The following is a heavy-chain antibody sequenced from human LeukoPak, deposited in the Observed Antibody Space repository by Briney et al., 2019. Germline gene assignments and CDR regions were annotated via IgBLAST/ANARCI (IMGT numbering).Heavy chain of an antibody. CDR1: GGTCSSYA. CDR3: ARVRYSSSGFDY. J-gene: IGHJ4*02. Sequence: SVKVSCKASGGTCSSYAISWVRQAPGQGLERMGGIIPIFGTANYAQKFQGRVTITADESTSTAYMELSSLRSEDTAVYYCARVRYSSSGFDYWGQGTLVTVSS. CDR2: IIPIFGTA. V-gene: IGHV1-69*01. D-gene: IGHD6-6*01.